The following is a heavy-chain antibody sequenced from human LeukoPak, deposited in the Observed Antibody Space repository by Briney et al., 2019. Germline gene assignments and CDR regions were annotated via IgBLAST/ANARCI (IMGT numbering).Heavy chain of an antibody. J-gene: IGHJ4*02. V-gene: IGHV3-23*01. CDR2: ISHTSEYT. CDR3: ARDGYNYIDY. D-gene: IGHD5-24*01. Sequence: GGSLRLSCAASGFTFSSYAMSWVRQAPGKGLEWVSAISHTSEYTYHADSVKGRFTISRDNSKNTLYLQMNSLRAEDTAVYYCARDGYNYIDYWGQGTLVTVSS. CDR1: GFTFSSYA.